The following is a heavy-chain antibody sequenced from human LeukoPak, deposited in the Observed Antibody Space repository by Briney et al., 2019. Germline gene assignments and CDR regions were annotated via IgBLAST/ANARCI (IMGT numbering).Heavy chain of an antibody. Sequence: GGSLTLSCSAAGFISSDYYMRWIRQAPGKGLEWISYITSSSTTYINHAGSVKGRFTISRDNANNSLYLQMNSLRCEDSAVYYCARHGSGSSFDYWGQGTLVTVSS. CDR2: ITSSSTTYI. CDR1: GFISSDYY. J-gene: IGHJ4*02. D-gene: IGHD5-12*01. CDR3: ARHGSGSSFDY. V-gene: IGHV3-11*03.